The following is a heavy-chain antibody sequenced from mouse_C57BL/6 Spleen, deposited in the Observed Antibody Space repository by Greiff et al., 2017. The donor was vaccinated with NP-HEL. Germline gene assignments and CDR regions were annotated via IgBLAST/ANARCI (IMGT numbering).Heavy chain of an antibody. D-gene: IGHD1-1*01. CDR1: GYTFTSYW. Sequence: VQLQQSGAELVMPGASVKLSCKASGYTFTSYWMHWVKQRPGQGLEWIGEIDPSDSYTNYNQKFKGKSTLTVDKSSSTAYMQLSSLTSEDSAVEYCARWYYGSSTHWYFDVWGTGTTVTVSS. V-gene: IGHV1-69*01. CDR2: IDPSDSYT. J-gene: IGHJ1*03. CDR3: ARWYYGSSTHWYFDV.